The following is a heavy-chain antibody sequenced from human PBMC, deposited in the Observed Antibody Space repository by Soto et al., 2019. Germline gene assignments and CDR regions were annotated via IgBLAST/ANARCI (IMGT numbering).Heavy chain of an antibody. Sequence: EVQLVESGGGLVQPGGSLRLSCAASGFTFSSYWMHWVRQAPGKGLVWVSRIKPDGSYTTYADSVKGRFTISRDNAKNTLYLQINSLRVEDTAVYYCARGWGSGTADYWGQGTLVTVSS. CDR2: IKPDGSYT. D-gene: IGHD6-19*01. CDR1: GFTFSSYW. V-gene: IGHV3-74*01. CDR3: ARGWGSGTADY. J-gene: IGHJ4*02.